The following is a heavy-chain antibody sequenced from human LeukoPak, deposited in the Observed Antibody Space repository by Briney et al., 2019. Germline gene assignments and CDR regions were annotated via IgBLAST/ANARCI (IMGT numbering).Heavy chain of an antibody. CDR2: ISTSSSYI. Sequence: GGSLRLPCAVSGFTFSSYSMSWVRQAPGKGLEWVSSISTSSSYIYYADSVKGRFTISRDNAKNSLLLQMNSLRAEDTAVYYCARDGSGWSNWFDPWGQGTLVTVSS. CDR1: GFTFSSYS. CDR3: ARDGSGWSNWFDP. J-gene: IGHJ5*02. V-gene: IGHV3-21*01. D-gene: IGHD6-19*01.